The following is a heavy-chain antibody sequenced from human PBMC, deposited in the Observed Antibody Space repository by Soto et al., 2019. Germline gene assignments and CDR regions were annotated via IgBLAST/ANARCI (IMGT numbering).Heavy chain of an antibody. CDR3: TRGSASGAFDY. CDR1: GFIFSSYA. V-gene: IGHV3-23*01. D-gene: IGHD2-8*02. CDR2: ISGRGGTI. Sequence: EVQLLESGGDLLQPGGSLRLSCAASGFIFSSYAMGWVRQAPGKGLEWVSAISGRGGTIYYADSVKGRFTISRDNSKSPRYLQMNTLRCQDSAVYYCTRGSASGAFDYCGQGALVTVSS. J-gene: IGHJ4*02.